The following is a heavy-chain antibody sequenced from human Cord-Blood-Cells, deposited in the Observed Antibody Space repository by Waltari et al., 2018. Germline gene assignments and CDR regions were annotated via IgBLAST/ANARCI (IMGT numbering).Heavy chain of an antibody. D-gene: IGHD7-27*01. CDR1: GGSFSGYY. V-gene: IGHV4-34*01. J-gene: IGHJ4*02. CDR3: ARVRKLGYVSRLDY. CDR2: INQSGST. Sequence: QVQLQQWGAGLLKPSETLSLTCAVYGGSFSGYYWSWIRQPPGKGREWIGEINQSGSTNYNPSLRGRVTMSVDTSKNQFSLKLSSVTAADTAVYYCARVRKLGYVSRLDYWGQGTLVTVSS.